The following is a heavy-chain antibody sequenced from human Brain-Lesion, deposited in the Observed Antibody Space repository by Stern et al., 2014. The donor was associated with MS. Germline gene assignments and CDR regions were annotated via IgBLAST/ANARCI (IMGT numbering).Heavy chain of an antibody. Sequence: QLQLQESGPGLVKPSETLSLTCAVSGASISSYTHYWAWIRQPPGKGLEWIGSVHYSGATYYNPSPKSPATISGGPSKNHFSPGLNSVTAADTAVYYCAKHACTGAACPFDLWGQGTLVTVSS. D-gene: IGHD2-8*02. CDR2: VHYSGAT. V-gene: IGHV4-39*01. CDR1: GASISSYTHY. J-gene: IGHJ4*02. CDR3: AKHACTGAACPFDL.